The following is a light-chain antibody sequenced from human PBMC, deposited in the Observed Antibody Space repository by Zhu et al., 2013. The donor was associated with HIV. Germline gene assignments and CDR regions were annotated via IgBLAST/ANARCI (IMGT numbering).Light chain of an antibody. CDR3: QQRSNWPLT. CDR2: DAS. J-gene: IGKJ4*01. Sequence: EIVLTQSPATLSLSPGERATLSCRASQSVARYLAWYQQKPGQAPRLLIYDASNRATGIPARFGGSGSGTDFTLTISSLEPEDFALYYCQQRSNWPLTFGGGTKVEIK. V-gene: IGKV3-11*01. CDR1: QSVARY.